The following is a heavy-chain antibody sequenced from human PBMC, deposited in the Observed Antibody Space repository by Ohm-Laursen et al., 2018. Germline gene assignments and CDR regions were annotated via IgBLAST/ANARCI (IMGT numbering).Heavy chain of an antibody. J-gene: IGHJ4*02. CDR1: GFTFSISG. Sequence: SLRLSCSASGFTFSISGMTWVRQAPGKGLEWVSSISVSGSSTDYADSVKGRFTISRDNSKNTLYLQMNSLRAEDTAVYYCAKGTTDVDYRGQGTLVTVSS. CDR3: AKGTTDVDY. D-gene: IGHD1-1*01. V-gene: IGHV3-23*01. CDR2: ISVSGSST.